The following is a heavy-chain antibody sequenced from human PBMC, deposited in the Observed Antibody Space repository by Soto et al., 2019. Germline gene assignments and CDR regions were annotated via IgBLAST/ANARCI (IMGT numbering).Heavy chain of an antibody. D-gene: IGHD3-9*01. CDR3: ARAASSIDILTGYTRGRRRGMDV. CDR1: GGTFSSYA. V-gene: IGHV1-69*01. Sequence: QVQLVQSGAEVKKPGSSVKVSCKASGGTFSSYAISWVRQAPGQGLEWMGGIIPIFGTANYAQKFQGRVTITADESTSTAYMELSSLRSEDTAVYYCARAASSIDILTGYTRGRRRGMDVWGQGTTVTVSS. CDR2: IIPIFGTA. J-gene: IGHJ6*02.